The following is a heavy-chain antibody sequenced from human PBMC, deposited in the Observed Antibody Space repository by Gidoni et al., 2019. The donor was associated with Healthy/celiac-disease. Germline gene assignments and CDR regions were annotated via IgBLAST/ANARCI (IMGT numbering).Heavy chain of an antibody. CDR1: GGSISSSSYY. Sequence: QLQLQESGPGLVKPSETLSLTCTVSGGSISSSSYYWGWIRQPPGKGLEWIGSIYYSGSTYYNPSLKSRVTISVDTSKNHFSLKLSSVTAADTAVYYCARQGLGPWVDPTVDYWGQGTLVTVSS. J-gene: IGHJ4*02. CDR2: IYYSGST. V-gene: IGHV4-39*01. CDR3: ARQGLGPWVDPTVDY. D-gene: IGHD4-17*01.